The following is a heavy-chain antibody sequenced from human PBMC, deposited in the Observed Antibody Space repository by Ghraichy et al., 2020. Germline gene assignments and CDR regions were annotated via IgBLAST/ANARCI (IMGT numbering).Heavy chain of an antibody. CDR3: AHGSLWVTTVTTQKGHLFDY. V-gene: IGHV2-5*02. D-gene: IGHD4-17*01. J-gene: IGHJ4*02. Sequence: SGPTLVKPTQTLTLTCTFSGFSLSTSGVGVGWIRQPPGKALEWLALIYWDDDKRYSPSLKSRLTITKDTSKNQVVLTMTNMDPVDTATYYCAHGSLWVTTVTTQKGHLFDYWGQGTLVTVSS. CDR2: IYWDDDK. CDR1: GFSLSTSGVG.